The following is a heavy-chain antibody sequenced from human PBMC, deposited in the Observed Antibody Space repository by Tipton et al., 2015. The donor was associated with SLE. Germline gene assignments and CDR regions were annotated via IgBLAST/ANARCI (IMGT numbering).Heavy chain of an antibody. V-gene: IGHV1-69*01. CDR1: GGTFSSYV. CDR3: AEAGGYDTFDI. J-gene: IGHJ3*02. D-gene: IGHD3-16*01. CDR2: IIGIFGTV. Sequence: QVQLVQSGAEVKKPGSSVKVSCKASGGTFSSYVITWVRQAPGQGLEWMGGIIGIFGTVNYAQKFQGRVTITRDETTSTAYMELSSLRSGDTALYYCAEAGGYDTFDIWGQGTMVTVSS.